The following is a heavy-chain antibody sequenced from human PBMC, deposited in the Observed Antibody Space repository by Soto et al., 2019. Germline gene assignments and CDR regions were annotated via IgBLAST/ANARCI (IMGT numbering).Heavy chain of an antibody. CDR1: GGSISSGNYY. CDR3: ARLSLVDILTGLDP. V-gene: IGHV4-30-4*01. CDR2: IYYSGST. D-gene: IGHD3-9*01. J-gene: IGHJ5*02. Sequence: SETLSLTCTVSGGSISSGNYYWSWIRQPPGKGLEWIGYIYYSGSTYYNPSLKSRVTISVDTSKNQFSLKLSSVTAADTAVYYCARLSLVDILTGLDPWGQGTLVTVPS.